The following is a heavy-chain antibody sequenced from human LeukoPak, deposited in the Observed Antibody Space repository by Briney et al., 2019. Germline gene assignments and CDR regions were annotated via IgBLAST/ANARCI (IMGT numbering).Heavy chain of an antibody. CDR2: IYYSGST. CDR3: ARAAYDSSGYYIDY. D-gene: IGHD3-22*01. Sequence: PSETLSLTCPVSGRSISSYYWSWIRQPPGKGLEWIGYIYYSGSTNYNPSLRSRVTISVDTSKNQFSLKLSSVTAADTAVYYCARAAYDSSGYYIDYWGQGTLVTVSS. J-gene: IGHJ4*02. CDR1: GRSISSYY. V-gene: IGHV4-59*01.